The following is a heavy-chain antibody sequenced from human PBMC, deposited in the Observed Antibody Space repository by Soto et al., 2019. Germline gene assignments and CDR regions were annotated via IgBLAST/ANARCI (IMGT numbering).Heavy chain of an antibody. CDR3: ATGSTTTVTTPYYYMDV. J-gene: IGHJ6*03. V-gene: IGHV1-24*01. Sequence: GASVKVSCKASGYSFTDHYMHWVRQAPGKRLEWMGGFDPEDGETIYAQKFQGRVTMTEDTSTDTAYMELSSLRSEDTAVYYCATGSTTTVTTPYYYMDVWGKGTTVTSP. D-gene: IGHD4-17*01. CDR2: FDPEDGET. CDR1: GYSFTDHY.